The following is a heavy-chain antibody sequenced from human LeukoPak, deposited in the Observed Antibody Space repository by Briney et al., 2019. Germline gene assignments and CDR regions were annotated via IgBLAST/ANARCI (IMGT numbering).Heavy chain of an antibody. CDR3: AVAPGDY. J-gene: IGHJ4*02. V-gene: IGHV1-2*02. D-gene: IGHD2-21*01. Sequence: GASVKVSCKASGYTFTGYYMHWVRQAPGQGLEWMGWINPNTGDTHYAQKFQGRVTLTRDTSITTVYMELSRLTSDDTAIFYCAVAPGDYWGQVTLVTVSS. CDR1: GYTFTGYY. CDR2: INPNTGDT.